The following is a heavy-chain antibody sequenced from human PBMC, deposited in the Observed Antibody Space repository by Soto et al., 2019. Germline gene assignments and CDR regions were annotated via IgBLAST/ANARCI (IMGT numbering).Heavy chain of an antibody. CDR1: GFTFSSYG. Sequence: QVQLVESGGGVVQPGRSLRLSCAASGFTFSSYGMHWVRQAPCKGLEWVAVISYDGSNKYYADSVKGRFTISRDNSKNTLYLQMNSLRAEDTAVYYCAKEMGATKIRGMDVWGQGTTVTVSS. V-gene: IGHV3-30*18. CDR3: AKEMGATKIRGMDV. D-gene: IGHD1-26*01. CDR2: ISYDGSNK. J-gene: IGHJ6*02.